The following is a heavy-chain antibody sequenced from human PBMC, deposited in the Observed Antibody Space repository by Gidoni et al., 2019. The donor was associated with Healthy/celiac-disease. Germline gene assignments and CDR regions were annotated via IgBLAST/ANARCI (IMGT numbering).Heavy chain of an antibody. Sequence: QVQLVESGGGVVQPGRSLRLSCAASGFTFSSYGMHWVRQAPGKGLECVAVISYDGSNKYYADSVKGLFTISRDNSKNTLYLQMNSLRAEDTAVYYCASVTYYDILTGYSTLDYWGQGTLVTVSS. V-gene: IGHV3-30*03. J-gene: IGHJ4*02. D-gene: IGHD3-9*01. CDR1: GFTFSSYG. CDR3: ASVTYYDILTGYSTLDY. CDR2: ISYDGSNK.